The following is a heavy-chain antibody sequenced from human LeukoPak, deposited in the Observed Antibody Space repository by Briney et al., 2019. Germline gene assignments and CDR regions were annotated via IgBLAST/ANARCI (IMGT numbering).Heavy chain of an antibody. J-gene: IGHJ4*02. V-gene: IGHV3-53*01. CDR3: ARDLSY. CDR2: IYSGVNT. CDR1: GFTVSSNY. Sequence: GGSLRLSCAASGFTVSSNYMSWVRQAPGKGLEWVAVIYSGVNTYYADSVKGRFTVSRDNSKNALYLQMNSLRAEDTAVYYCARDLSYWGQGTLVTVSS.